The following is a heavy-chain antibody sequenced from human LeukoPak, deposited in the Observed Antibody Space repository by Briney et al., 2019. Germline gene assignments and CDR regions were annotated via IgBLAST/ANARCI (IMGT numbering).Heavy chain of an antibody. CDR1: GFTFSSDS. CDR3: ARDGGIIRFGGQDV. J-gene: IGHJ6*02. V-gene: IGHV3-7*01. Sequence: GGSLRLSCAASGFTFSSDSMNWVRQAPGKGLEWVANMNRDGSEKNYVDSIKGRFTISRDNAANSLYLQMNSLRVEDTAVYYCARDGGIIRFGGQDVWGQGTTVIVS. D-gene: IGHD3-16*01. CDR2: MNRDGSEK.